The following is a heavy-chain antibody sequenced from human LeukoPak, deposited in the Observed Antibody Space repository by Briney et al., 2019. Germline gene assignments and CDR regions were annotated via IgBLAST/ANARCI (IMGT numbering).Heavy chain of an antibody. CDR3: ARAQGQWLVLDY. CDR2: IYYSGSTSF. CDR1: GASISTYY. D-gene: IGHD6-19*01. Sequence: PSETLSLTCTVSGASISTYYWSWIRQPPGKGLEWIGYIYYSGSTSFSYNPSLKSRVTISVDTSKNQFSLQLRFVTAADTAVYYCARAQGQWLVLDYWGQGTLVTVSS. V-gene: IGHV4-59*08. J-gene: IGHJ4*02.